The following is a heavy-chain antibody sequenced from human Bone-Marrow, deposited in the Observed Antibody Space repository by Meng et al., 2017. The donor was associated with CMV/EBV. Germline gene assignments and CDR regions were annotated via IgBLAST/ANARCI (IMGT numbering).Heavy chain of an antibody. D-gene: IGHD3-3*01. V-gene: IGHV3-7*01. CDR1: GFTFSSYW. CDR2: IKQDGGEK. J-gene: IGHJ1*01. Sequence: GESLKISCAASGFTFSSYWMSWVRQAPGKGLEWVANIKQDGGEKYYVDSVKGRFTISRDNAKNSLYLQMNSLRAEDTAVYYCARVGCGLLNPGDCEYFQHWGQGTLVTVSS. CDR3: ARVGCGLLNPGDCEYFQH.